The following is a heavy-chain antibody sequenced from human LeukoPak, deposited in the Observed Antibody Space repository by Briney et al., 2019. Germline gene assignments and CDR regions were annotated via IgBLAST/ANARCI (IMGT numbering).Heavy chain of an antibody. CDR3: ARVAGQNYYYYGMDV. D-gene: IGHD6-19*01. J-gene: IGHJ6*02. V-gene: IGHV4-59*01. CDR2: IYYSGST. CDR1: GGSISSYY. Sequence: SETLSLTCTVSGGSISSYYWSWIRQPPGKGLEWIGYIYYSGSTNYNPSLKSRVTISVDTSRNQFSLKLSSVTAADTAVYYCARVAGQNYYYYGMDVWGQGTTVTVSS.